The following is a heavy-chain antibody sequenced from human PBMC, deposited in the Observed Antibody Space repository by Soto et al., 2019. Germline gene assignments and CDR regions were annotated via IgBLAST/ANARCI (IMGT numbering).Heavy chain of an antibody. J-gene: IGHJ4*02. V-gene: IGHV3-23*01. CDR2: ISGSGGST. Sequence: RGSLRLSCAASGFTFSSYAMSWVRQAPGKGLEWVSAISGSGGSTYYADSVKGRFTISRDNSKNTLYLQMNSLRAEDTAVYYCAKSRMGSGSYYFEDRNPFDYWGQGTLVTVSS. D-gene: IGHD3-10*01. CDR1: GFTFSSYA. CDR3: AKSRMGSGSYYFEDRNPFDY.